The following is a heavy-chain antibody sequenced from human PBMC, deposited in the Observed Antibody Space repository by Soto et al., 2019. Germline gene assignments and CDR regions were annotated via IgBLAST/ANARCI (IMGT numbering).Heavy chain of an antibody. CDR2: ISYDGSNK. V-gene: IGHV3-30-3*01. J-gene: IGHJ4*02. CDR1: GFTFSSYA. D-gene: IGHD6-19*01. Sequence: GGSLRLSCAASGFTFSSYAMHWVRQAPGKGLEWVAVISYDGSNKYYADSVKGRFTISRDNSKNTLYLQMNSLRAEDTAVYYCARFGRAAVAGTIDYWGQGTLVTVSS. CDR3: ARFGRAAVAGTIDY.